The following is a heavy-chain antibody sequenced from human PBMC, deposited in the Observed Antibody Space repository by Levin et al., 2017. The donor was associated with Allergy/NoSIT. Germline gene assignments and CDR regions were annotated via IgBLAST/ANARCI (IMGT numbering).Heavy chain of an antibody. CDR3: ARRYPGIAVAGYWYFDL. CDR2: ISISASTI. J-gene: IGHJ2*01. V-gene: IGHV3-11*01. Sequence: PGESLKISCAASGFTFSDNYMSWIRQAPGKGLEWVSYISISASTIYYADSVKGRFTISRDNAKNSLYLQMNSLRAEDTAVYYCARRYPGIAVAGYWYFDLWGRGTLVTVSS. D-gene: IGHD6-19*01. CDR1: GFTFSDNY.